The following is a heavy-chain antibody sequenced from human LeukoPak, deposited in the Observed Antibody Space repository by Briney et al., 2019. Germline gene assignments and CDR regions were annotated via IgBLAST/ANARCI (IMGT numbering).Heavy chain of an antibody. CDR3: VREHSSSWIDY. CDR2: IYYTGST. J-gene: IGHJ4*02. Sequence: SETLSLTCTVSGGSMSGYYWSWIRQSPGKGLEWIGYIYYTGSTNYNPSLKSRVTISVDTSKNQFSLRLSSVTAADTAVYYCVREHSSSWIDYRGQGTLVTVSS. V-gene: IGHV4-59*01. CDR1: GGSMSGYY. D-gene: IGHD6-13*01.